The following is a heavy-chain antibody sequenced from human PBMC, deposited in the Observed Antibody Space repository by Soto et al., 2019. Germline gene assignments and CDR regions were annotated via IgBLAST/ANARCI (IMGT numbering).Heavy chain of an antibody. CDR2: IGTAGDT. CDR3: ARDRRKQYGDTYDRHDGYYYYGMDV. CDR1: GFTFSSYD. J-gene: IGHJ6*02. V-gene: IGHV3-13*01. D-gene: IGHD4-17*01. Sequence: GGSLRLSCAASGFTFSSYDMHWVRQATGKGLEWVSAIGTAGDTYYPGSVKGRFTISRENAKNSLYLQMNSLRAEDTAVYYCARDRRKQYGDTYDRHDGYYYYGMDVWGQGTTVTDSS.